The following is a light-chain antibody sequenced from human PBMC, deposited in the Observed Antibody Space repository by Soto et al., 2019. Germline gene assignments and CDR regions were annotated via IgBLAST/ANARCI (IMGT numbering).Light chain of an antibody. Sequence: GDRVTITCWASQSISSWLAWYQQKPGKAPNLLIYDASTLHSGVPSRFSGGGSGTNFSLTISRLQPEDFATYYCQQSYDTPRTFGQGTKVDIK. CDR3: QQSYDTPRT. V-gene: IGKV1-39*01. J-gene: IGKJ1*01. CDR2: DAS. CDR1: QSISSW.